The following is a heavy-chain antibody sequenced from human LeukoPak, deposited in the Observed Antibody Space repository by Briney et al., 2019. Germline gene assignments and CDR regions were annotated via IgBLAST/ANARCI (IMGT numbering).Heavy chain of an antibody. CDR3: AKTTVVPPDGNFDY. J-gene: IGHJ4*02. V-gene: IGHV3-23*01. D-gene: IGHD4-23*01. Sequence: PGGSLRLSCAASGSTFSSYAMSWVRQAPGKGLEWVSAISGSGGSTYYADSVKGRFTISRDNSKNTLYLQMNSLRAEDTAVYYCAKTTVVPPDGNFDYWGQGTLVTVSS. CDR1: GSTFSSYA. CDR2: ISGSGGST.